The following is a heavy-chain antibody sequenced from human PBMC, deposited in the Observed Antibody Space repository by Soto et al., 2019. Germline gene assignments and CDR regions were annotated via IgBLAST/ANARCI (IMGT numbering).Heavy chain of an antibody. V-gene: IGHV4-34*01. J-gene: IGHJ4*02. CDR3: ARGPVDTAYFDY. CDR2: INHSGST. D-gene: IGHD5-18*01. CDR1: GGSFSGYY. Sequence: QVQLQQWGAGLLKPSETPSLTCAVYGGSFSGYYWSWIRQPPGKGLEWIGEINHSGSTNYNPSLKSRVTISVDTSKNQFSLKLSSVTAADTAVYYCARGPVDTAYFDYWGQGTLVTVSS.